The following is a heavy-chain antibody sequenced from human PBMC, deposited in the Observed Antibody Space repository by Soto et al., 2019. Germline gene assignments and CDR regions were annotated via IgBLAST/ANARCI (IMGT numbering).Heavy chain of an antibody. CDR2: INPSGGST. J-gene: IGHJ6*02. D-gene: IGHD3-10*01. Sequence: ASVKVSCKASGYTFTSYYMHWVRQAPGQGLEWMGIINPSGGSTSYAQKFQGRVTMTRDTSTSTVYMELSSLRSEDTAVYYCARDPPLWLGESVYYYYGMDVWGQGTTATVSS. V-gene: IGHV1-46*03. CDR1: GYTFTSYY. CDR3: ARDPPLWLGESVYYYYGMDV.